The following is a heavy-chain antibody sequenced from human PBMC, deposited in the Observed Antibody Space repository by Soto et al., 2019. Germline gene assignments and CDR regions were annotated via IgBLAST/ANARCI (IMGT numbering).Heavy chain of an antibody. J-gene: IGHJ4*02. CDR3: ARGSYSSGWYGRYGASDY. D-gene: IGHD6-19*01. V-gene: IGHV3-33*01. CDR2: IWYDGSNK. CDR1: GFTFSSYD. Sequence: QVQLVESGGGVVQPGRSLRLSCAASGFTFSSYDMHWVRQAPGKGLEWVAVIWYDGSNKYYADSVKGRFTISRDNSKNTLYLQMNSLRAEDTAVYYCARGSYSSGWYGRYGASDYWGQGTLVTVSS.